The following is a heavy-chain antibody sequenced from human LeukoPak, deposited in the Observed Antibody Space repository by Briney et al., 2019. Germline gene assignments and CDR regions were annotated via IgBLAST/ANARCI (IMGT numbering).Heavy chain of an antibody. CDR3: ARHVGHLAYCGGDCSYYFDY. CDR2: IYPGDSDT. CDR1: GYSFTSYW. J-gene: IGHJ4*02. D-gene: IGHD2-21*02. V-gene: IGHV5-51*01. Sequence: GESLQISCKGSGYSFTSYWIGWVRQMPGKGLEWMGIIYPGDSDTRYSPSFQGQVTISADKSISTAYLQWSSLKASDTAMYYCARHVGHLAYCGGDCSYYFDYWGQGTLVTVSS.